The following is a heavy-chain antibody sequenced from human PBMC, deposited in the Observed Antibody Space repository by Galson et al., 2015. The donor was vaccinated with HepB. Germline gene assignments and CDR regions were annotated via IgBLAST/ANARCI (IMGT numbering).Heavy chain of an antibody. Sequence: KGSCTASGYTFTSYGISWVRQAPGPGLGWMGWISAYNGNTNYAQKLQGRVTMTTDTSTSTAYMELRSLRSDDTAVYYCARGYSSGWYGGHFDYWGQGTLVTVSS. CDR2: ISAYNGNT. CDR3: ARGYSSGWYGGHFDY. J-gene: IGHJ4*02. V-gene: IGHV1-18*04. CDR1: GYTFTSYG. D-gene: IGHD6-19*01.